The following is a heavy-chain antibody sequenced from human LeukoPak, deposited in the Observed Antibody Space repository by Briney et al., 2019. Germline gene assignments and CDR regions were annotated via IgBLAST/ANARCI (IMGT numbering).Heavy chain of an antibody. CDR2: INSDGRDT. J-gene: IGHJ6*03. V-gene: IGHV3-74*01. Sequence: GGSLRLSCAASGFTFSNYYVHWVRQPPGKGLVWVSRINSDGRDTGYVDSVKGRFTISRDNSKNTLYLQMNSLRAEDTAVYYCAKDWWMSGTMIVVARRSYNYYMDVWGKGTTVTISS. CDR3: AKDWWMSGTMIVVARRSYNYYMDV. CDR1: GFTFSNYY. D-gene: IGHD3-22*01.